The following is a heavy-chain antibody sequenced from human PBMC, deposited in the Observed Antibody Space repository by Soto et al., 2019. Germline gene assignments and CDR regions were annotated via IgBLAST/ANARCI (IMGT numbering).Heavy chain of an antibody. CDR2: IYYSGST. CDR1: GGSISSGDYY. J-gene: IGHJ4*02. D-gene: IGHD2-15*01. Sequence: QVQLQESGPGLVKPSQTLSLTCTVSGGSISSGDYYWSWIRQPPGKGLEWIGYIYYSGSTYYNPSLQGRVTITIDPSKDPFPLELSSVTARDTAVYYCAREGGVAARYTGVFDYWGQGTLVTVSS. CDR3: AREGGVAARYTGVFDY. V-gene: IGHV4-30-4*01.